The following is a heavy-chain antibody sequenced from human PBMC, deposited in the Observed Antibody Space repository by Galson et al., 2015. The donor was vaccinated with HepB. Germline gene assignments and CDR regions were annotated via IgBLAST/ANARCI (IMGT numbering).Heavy chain of an antibody. Sequence: SLRLSCAASGFTFDDYGMHWVRQAPGKGLEWVAGIGWDGSNIEYADSVQGRFTISRDNAKNSLFLQMDSLRAEDTALYYCAKDIGGCSSTSCYFLYAMDVWGQGTTVTVAS. CDR2: IGWDGSNI. CDR1: GFTFDDYG. J-gene: IGHJ6*02. V-gene: IGHV3-9*01. D-gene: IGHD2-2*01. CDR3: AKDIGGCSSTSCYFLYAMDV.